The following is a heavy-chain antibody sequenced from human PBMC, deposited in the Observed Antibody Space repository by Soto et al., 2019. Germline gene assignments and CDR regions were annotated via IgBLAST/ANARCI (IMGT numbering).Heavy chain of an antibody. D-gene: IGHD4-17*01. V-gene: IGHV3-23*01. CDR1: GFTFSSYA. Sequence: GGSLRLSCAASGFTFSSYAMSWVRQAPGKGLEWVSAISGSGGSTYYADSVKGRFTISRDNSKNTLYLQMNSLRAGDTAVYYCAKGGTDYGDYLGVMRAFDIWGQGTMVTVSS. J-gene: IGHJ3*02. CDR3: AKGGTDYGDYLGVMRAFDI. CDR2: ISGSGGST.